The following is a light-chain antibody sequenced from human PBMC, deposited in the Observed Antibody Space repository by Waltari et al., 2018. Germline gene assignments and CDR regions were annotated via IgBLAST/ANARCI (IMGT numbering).Light chain of an antibody. CDR2: AAS. J-gene: IGKJ3*01. CDR1: QSVSSSY. CDR3: QQYGSSPPIT. V-gene: IGKV3-20*01. Sequence: EIVLTQSPGTLSLSPGARATLSCRASQSVSSSYLAWYQTKPGQAPRLLIYAASSRATGIPDRFSCSGSGTDFTLTISRLEPEDFAVYYCQQYGSSPPITFGPGTKVDIK.